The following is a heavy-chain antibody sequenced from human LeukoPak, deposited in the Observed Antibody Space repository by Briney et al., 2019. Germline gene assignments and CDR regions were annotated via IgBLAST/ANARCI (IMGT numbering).Heavy chain of an antibody. J-gene: IGHJ4*02. D-gene: IGHD2-21*02. Sequence: GGSLRLSCSASGFTFSRYAMSWVRQAQGKGLEYVSAISSNGGSTYYADSVKGRFTISRDNSKNTLYLQMSSLRAEDTAVYYCVKGVVVVTARAFDYWGQGTLVTVSS. CDR3: VKGVVVVTARAFDY. CDR2: ISSNGGST. CDR1: GFTFSRYA. V-gene: IGHV3-64D*06.